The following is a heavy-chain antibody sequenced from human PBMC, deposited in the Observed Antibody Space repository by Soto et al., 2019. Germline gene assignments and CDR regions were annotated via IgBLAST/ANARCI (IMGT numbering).Heavy chain of an antibody. CDR3: ARHPDYYARPDYFDY. J-gene: IGHJ4*02. CDR1: GGSISSSSYY. CDR2: IYYSGST. D-gene: IGHD3-10*01. V-gene: IGHV4-39*01. Sequence: QLQLQESGPGLVKPSETLSLTCTVSGGSISSSSYYWGWIRQPPGKGLEWIGSIYYSGSTYYNPSLKSRVTISVDTSKNQFSLKLSSVTAADTAVYYCARHPDYYARPDYFDYWGQGTLVTVSS.